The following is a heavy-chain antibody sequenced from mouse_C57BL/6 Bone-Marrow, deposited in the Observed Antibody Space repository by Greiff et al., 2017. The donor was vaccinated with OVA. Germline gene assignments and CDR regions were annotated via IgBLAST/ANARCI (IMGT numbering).Heavy chain of an antibody. J-gene: IGHJ3*01. CDR3: ASPITTALPFAY. V-gene: IGHV1-53*01. CDR1: GYTFTSYW. CDR2: INPSNGGT. Sequence: QVQLQQPGTELVKPGASVTLSCQASGYTFTSYWMHWVKQRPGQGLEWIGNINPSNGGTNYNEKFKSKATLTVDKSSSTAYMQLSSLTSEDSAVYYCASPITTALPFAYWGKGTLVTVSA. D-gene: IGHD1-1*01.